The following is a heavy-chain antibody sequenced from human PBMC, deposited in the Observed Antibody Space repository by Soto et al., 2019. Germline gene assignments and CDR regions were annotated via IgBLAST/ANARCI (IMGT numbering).Heavy chain of an antibody. CDR1: GFNLSHHW. Sequence: EVQLVQSGGGLVKPGGSLRLSCAASGFNLSHHWMTWVRQAAGKGLEWVGRIKSETDGGTADYAAPVKGRITISRDDSKNTVYLQMNSLKPEDTAVYYCTTGIYYDLLTGYHDVAYWGQGTLVTVSS. J-gene: IGHJ4*02. D-gene: IGHD3-9*01. CDR3: TTGIYYDLLTGYHDVAY. CDR2: IKSETDGGTA. V-gene: IGHV3-15*01.